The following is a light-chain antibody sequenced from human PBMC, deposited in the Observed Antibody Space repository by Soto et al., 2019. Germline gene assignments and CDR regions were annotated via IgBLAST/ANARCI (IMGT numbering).Light chain of an antibody. J-gene: IGKJ1*01. CDR2: DAS. V-gene: IGKV1-5*01. CDR1: QSISSW. CDR3: QQYKSYPKT. Sequence: DIQMTQSPSTLSASVGDRVTITCRASQSISSWLAWYQQIPGKAPKLLIYDASSLEGGVPSRFSGSGSGTEFTLTISSLQTVDSATYYCQQYKSYPKTFGQGTKVEIK.